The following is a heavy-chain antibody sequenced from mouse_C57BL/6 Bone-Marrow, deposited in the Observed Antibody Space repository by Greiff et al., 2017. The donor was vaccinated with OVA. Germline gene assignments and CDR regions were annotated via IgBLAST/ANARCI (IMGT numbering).Heavy chain of an antibody. CDR2: IYPRSGNT. J-gene: IGHJ2*01. Sequence: VQLVESGAELARPGASVKLSCKASGYTFTSYGISWVKQRTGQGLEWIGEIYPRSGNTYYNEKFKGKATLTADKSSSTAYMELRSLTSEDSAVYFCARSGGLRRGDYFDYWGQGTTLTVSS. D-gene: IGHD2-2*01. CDR3: ARSGGLRRGDYFDY. CDR1: GYTFTSYG. V-gene: IGHV1-81*01.